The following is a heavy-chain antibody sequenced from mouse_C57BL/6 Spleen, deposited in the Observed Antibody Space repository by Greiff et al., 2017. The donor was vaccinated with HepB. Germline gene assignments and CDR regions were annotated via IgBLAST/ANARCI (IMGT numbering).Heavy chain of an antibody. CDR3: ARLGAYYGSYWYFDV. J-gene: IGHJ1*03. CDR1: GYTFTSYW. V-gene: IGHV1-50*01. CDR2: IDPSDSYT. Sequence: VQLQQPGAELVKPGASVKLSCKASGYTFTSYWMQWVKQRPGQGLEWIGEIDPSDSYTNYNQKFKGKATLTVDTSSSTAYMQLSSLTSEDSAVYYCARLGAYYGSYWYFDVWGTGTTVTVSS. D-gene: IGHD1-1*01.